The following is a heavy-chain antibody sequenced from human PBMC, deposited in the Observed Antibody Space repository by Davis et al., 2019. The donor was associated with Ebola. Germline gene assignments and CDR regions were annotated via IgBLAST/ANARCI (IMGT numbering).Heavy chain of an antibody. CDR2: MNPNSGNT. D-gene: IGHD3-22*01. V-gene: IGHV1-8*03. Sequence: ASVKVSCKASGYTFPSFDINWVRQATGQGLEWMGWMNPNSGNTGYAQRFQGRVPITRNTSISTAYMELSSLRSEDTAEYYCARGDSSGYQSEPFDYWGQGTLVTVSS. CDR3: ARGDSSGYQSEPFDY. J-gene: IGHJ4*02. CDR1: GYTFPSFD.